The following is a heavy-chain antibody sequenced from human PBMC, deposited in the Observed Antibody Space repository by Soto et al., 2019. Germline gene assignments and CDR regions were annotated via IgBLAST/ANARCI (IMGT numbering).Heavy chain of an antibody. CDR2: ISGSGGST. J-gene: IGHJ4*02. V-gene: IGHV3-23*01. CDR1: GFTFSSYA. Sequence: EVQLLESGGGLVQPGGSMRLSCAASGFTFSSYAMSWVRQAPGKGLEWVSAISGSGGSTYYADSVKGRFTISRDNSKNTLYLQMNSLRAEDTAVSYCAKGYGDYVEGVDYWGQGTLVTVSS. CDR3: AKGYGDYVEGVDY. D-gene: IGHD4-17*01.